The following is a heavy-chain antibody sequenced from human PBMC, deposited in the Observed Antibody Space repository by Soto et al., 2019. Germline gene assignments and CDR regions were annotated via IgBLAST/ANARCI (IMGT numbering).Heavy chain of an antibody. Sequence: GGSLRLSCAVSGFTFSNYWMSWVRQAPGKGLEWVANIKQDGSEKYYVDSVKGRFAISRDNAKNSLYLQMNSLGAEDAAVYFCASGLWTFQHWGQGTLVTVSS. J-gene: IGHJ1*01. V-gene: IGHV3-7*01. CDR1: GFTFSNYW. CDR2: IKQDGSEK. CDR3: ASGLWTFQH. D-gene: IGHD3-10*01.